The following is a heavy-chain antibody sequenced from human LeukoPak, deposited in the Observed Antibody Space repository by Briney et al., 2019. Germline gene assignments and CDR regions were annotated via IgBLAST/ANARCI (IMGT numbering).Heavy chain of an antibody. V-gene: IGHV3-20*04. CDR1: GFTFDDYS. Sequence: GGSLRLSCAASGFTFDDYSMTWVRQAPGKGLEWVSGINWNGGSTGYADSVKGRFTISRDNAKNSLYLQMNSLRAEDTALYYCARSRHSYDSSGFPHYWGQGALVTVSS. CDR2: INWNGGST. J-gene: IGHJ4*02. D-gene: IGHD3-22*01. CDR3: ARSRHSYDSSGFPHY.